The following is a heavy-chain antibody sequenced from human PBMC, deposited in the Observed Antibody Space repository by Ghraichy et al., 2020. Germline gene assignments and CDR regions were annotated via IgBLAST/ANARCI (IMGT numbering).Heavy chain of an antibody. Sequence: SETLSLTCTISGGSISSSSYYWGWVRQPPGKGLEWIGIVYYSGSTYYNPSLKSRVTMSVDTSNNQFSLKMDSVTAADRAVYYCARHWEADFYYYYYMDVWGKGTTDTVSS. CDR3: ARHWEADFYYYYYMDV. J-gene: IGHJ6*03. V-gene: IGHV4-39*01. D-gene: IGHD1-26*01. CDR1: GGSISSSSYY. CDR2: VYYSGST.